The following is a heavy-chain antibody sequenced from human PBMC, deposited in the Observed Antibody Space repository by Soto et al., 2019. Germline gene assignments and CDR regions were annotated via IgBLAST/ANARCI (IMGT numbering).Heavy chain of an antibody. J-gene: IGHJ6*02. Sequence: GVLRLSCAASGFTFSNAWMSWVRQAPGKGLEWVGRIKSKTDGGTTDYAAPVKGRFTISRDDSKNTLYLQMNSLKTEDTAVYYCTTDKGSSSWYDYYYGMDVWGQGXTVTVYS. V-gene: IGHV3-15*01. D-gene: IGHD6-13*01. CDR2: IKSKTDGGTT. CDR1: GFTFSNAW. CDR3: TTDKGSSSWYDYYYGMDV.